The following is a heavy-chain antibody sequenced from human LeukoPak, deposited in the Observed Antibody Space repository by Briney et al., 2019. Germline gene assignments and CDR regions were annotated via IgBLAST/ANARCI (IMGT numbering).Heavy chain of an antibody. Sequence: SETLSLTCAVYGGSFSGYYWSWIRQPPGKGLEWIGEINHSGSTNYNPSLKSRATISVDTSKNQFSLKLSSVTAADTAVYYCARGASSIHFDYWGQGTLVTVSS. D-gene: IGHD3-16*01. V-gene: IGHV4-34*01. CDR2: INHSGST. CDR3: ARGASSIHFDY. J-gene: IGHJ4*02. CDR1: GGSFSGYY.